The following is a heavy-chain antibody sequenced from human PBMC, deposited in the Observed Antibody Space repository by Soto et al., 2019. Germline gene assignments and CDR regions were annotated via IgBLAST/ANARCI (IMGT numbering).Heavy chain of an antibody. J-gene: IGHJ3*02. CDR1: GGTFSSYA. Sequence: ASVKVSCKAAGGTFSSYAISWGRQAPGQGLEWMGGIIPIFGTANYAQKFQGRVTITADESTSTAYMELSSLRSEDTAVYYCARVWVTPVAFDIWGQGTMVTVSS. V-gene: IGHV1-69*13. CDR2: IIPIFGTA. CDR3: ARVWVTPVAFDI. D-gene: IGHD4-4*01.